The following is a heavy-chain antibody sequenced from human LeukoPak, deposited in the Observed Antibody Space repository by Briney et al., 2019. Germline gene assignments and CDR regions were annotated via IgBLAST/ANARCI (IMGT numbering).Heavy chain of an antibody. V-gene: IGHV1-69*13. Sequence: ASVKVSCKASGYTFTSYDINWVRQATGQGLEWMGGIIPIFGTANYAQKFQGRVTITADESTSTAYMELSSLRSEDTAVYYCARGGWNRGDYWGQGTLVTVSS. D-gene: IGHD1/OR15-1a*01. J-gene: IGHJ4*02. CDR1: GYTFTSYD. CDR2: IIPIFGTA. CDR3: ARGGWNRGDY.